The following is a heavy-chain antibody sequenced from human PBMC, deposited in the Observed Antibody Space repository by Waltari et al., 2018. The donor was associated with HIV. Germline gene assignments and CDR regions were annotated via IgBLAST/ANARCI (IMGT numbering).Heavy chain of an antibody. D-gene: IGHD3-22*01. J-gene: IGHJ4*02. CDR2: FFPGDSDT. CDR3: ATSRSTYYDTGGYFDY. CDR1: GYSFTSYW. Sequence: EVQLVQSGAEVKKPGESLKISCKASGYSFTSYWSGWVRQMPGKGLEWMGIFFPGDSDTGYSPSFQGEVTISADKSISTAYLQWSSLKASDTAMYYCATSRSTYYDTGGYFDYWGQGTLVTVSS. V-gene: IGHV5-51*03.